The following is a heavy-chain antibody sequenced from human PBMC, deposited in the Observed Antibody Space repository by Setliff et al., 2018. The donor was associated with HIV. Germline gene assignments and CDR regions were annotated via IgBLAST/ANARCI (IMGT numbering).Heavy chain of an antibody. Sequence: PGGSLRLSCAASGFTFSSHSMNWVRQAPGKGLEWVSSISSSSSYIYYADSVKGRFTISRDNAKNSLYLQMNSLRAEDTAVYYCARGYYDSRGYYYPFDYWGQGTLVTVSS. CDR1: GFTFSSHS. V-gene: IGHV3-21*01. D-gene: IGHD3-22*01. J-gene: IGHJ4*02. CDR3: ARGYYDSRGYYYPFDY. CDR2: ISSSSSYI.